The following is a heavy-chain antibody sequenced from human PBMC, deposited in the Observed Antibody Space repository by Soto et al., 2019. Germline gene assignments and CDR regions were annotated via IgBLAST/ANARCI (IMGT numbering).Heavy chain of an antibody. Sequence: GASVKVSCKASGYTFTGYYMHWVRQAPGQGLEWMGWINPNSGGTNYAQKFQGRVTMTRDTSISTAYMELSRLRSDDTAVYYCARVHRAAAGQYNWFDPWGQGTLVTVSS. CDR3: ARVHRAAAGQYNWFDP. J-gene: IGHJ5*02. D-gene: IGHD6-13*01. V-gene: IGHV1-2*02. CDR2: INPNSGGT. CDR1: GYTFTGYY.